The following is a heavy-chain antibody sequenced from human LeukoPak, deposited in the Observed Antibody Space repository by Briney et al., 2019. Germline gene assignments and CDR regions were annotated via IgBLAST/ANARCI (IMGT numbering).Heavy chain of an antibody. Sequence: KTGGPLRLSCAASGFTFSNAWMSWVRQAPGKGLEWVGRIKSKTDGGTTDYAAPVKGRFTISRDDSKNTLYLQMNSLKPEDTAVYYCTTDIQWLVDYWGQGTLVTVSS. CDR1: GFTFSNAW. J-gene: IGHJ4*02. D-gene: IGHD6-19*01. V-gene: IGHV3-15*01. CDR3: TTDIQWLVDY. CDR2: IKSKTDGGTT.